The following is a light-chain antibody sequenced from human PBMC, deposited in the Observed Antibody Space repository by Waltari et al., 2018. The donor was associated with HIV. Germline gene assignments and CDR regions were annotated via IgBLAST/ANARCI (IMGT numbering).Light chain of an antibody. CDR3: SSYTSSSTQV. CDR2: EVT. J-gene: IGLJ1*01. CDR1: SSEVGGYNY. V-gene: IGLV2-14*01. Sequence: QSALTQPPSASGSPGQSVTIYCTGTSSEVGGYNYVFWYQQHPGKTPKLMIYEVTNRPSGVSNRFSGSKSGNTASLTISGLQAEDEADYYCSSYTSSSTQVFGTGTKVTVL.